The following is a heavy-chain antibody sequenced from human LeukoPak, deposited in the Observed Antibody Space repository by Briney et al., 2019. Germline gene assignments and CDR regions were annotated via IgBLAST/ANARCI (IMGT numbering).Heavy chain of an antibody. CDR2: ISHSGNT. CDR3: ARNGGNSDFDY. Sequence: PSETLSLTCAVSGDSISSSNWWTWVRQPPGKGLEGIGEISHSGNTNYNPSLKSRVTMSVDKSKNQFSLNLNSVTAADTAVSYCARNGGNSDFDYWGQGTLVTVSS. J-gene: IGHJ4*02. D-gene: IGHD4-23*01. V-gene: IGHV4-4*02. CDR1: GDSISSSNW.